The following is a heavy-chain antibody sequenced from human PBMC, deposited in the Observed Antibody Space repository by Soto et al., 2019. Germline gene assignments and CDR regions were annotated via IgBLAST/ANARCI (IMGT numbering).Heavy chain of an antibody. CDR1: GYTFTSYG. Sequence: ASVKVSCKASGYTFTSYGISWVRQAPGQGLEWMGWISAYNGNTNYAQKLQGRVTMTTDTSTSTAYMELRSLRSDDTAVYYCARKEPDYDILTGYYGMDVWGQGTTVTVSS. CDR3: ARKEPDYDILTGYYGMDV. CDR2: ISAYNGNT. J-gene: IGHJ6*02. D-gene: IGHD3-9*01. V-gene: IGHV1-18*04.